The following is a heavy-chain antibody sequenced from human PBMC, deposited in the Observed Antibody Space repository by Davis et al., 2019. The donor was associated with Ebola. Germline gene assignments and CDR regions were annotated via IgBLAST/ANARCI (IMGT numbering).Heavy chain of an antibody. CDR2: ISSSSSYI. V-gene: IGHV3-21*01. CDR1: GFTFSSYG. D-gene: IGHD6-19*01. CDR3: ARDIGDSSGPQDY. Sequence: GGSLRLSCAASGFTFSSYGMHWIRQAPGKGLEWVSSISSSSSYIYYADSVKGRFTISRDNAKNSLYLQMNSLRAEDTAVYYCARDIGDSSGPQDYWGQGTLVTVSS. J-gene: IGHJ4*02.